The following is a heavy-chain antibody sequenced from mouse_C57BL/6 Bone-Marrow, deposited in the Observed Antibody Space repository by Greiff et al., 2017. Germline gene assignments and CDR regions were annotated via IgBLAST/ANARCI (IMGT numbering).Heavy chain of an antibody. Sequence: QVQLQQSGAELVRPGTSVKVSCKASGYAFTNYLIEWVKQRPGQGLEWIGVINPGSGGTNYNEKFKGKATLTADKSSSTAYMQLSSLTSEDSAVYFCARGGYFDYWGRGTTLTVSS. CDR2: INPGSGGT. CDR3: ARGGYFDY. J-gene: IGHJ2*01. CDR1: GYAFTNYL. V-gene: IGHV1-54*01.